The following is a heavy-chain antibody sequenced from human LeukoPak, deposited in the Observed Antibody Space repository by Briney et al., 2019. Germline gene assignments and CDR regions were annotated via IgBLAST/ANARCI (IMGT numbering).Heavy chain of an antibody. CDR1: GGSFTSYY. V-gene: IGHV4-59*01. Sequence: SETLSLACTMSGGSFTSYYWGWIRQPPGKGLEWIGYIYYSGSNSGSTNYHPSLKSRVTLSLDTSKNLYSLKLRSVTAADTAVYYCARRAIVDWYFDLWGRGTLVTVSS. J-gene: IGHJ2*01. CDR2: IYYSGSNSGST. D-gene: IGHD1-26*01. CDR3: ARRAIVDWYFDL.